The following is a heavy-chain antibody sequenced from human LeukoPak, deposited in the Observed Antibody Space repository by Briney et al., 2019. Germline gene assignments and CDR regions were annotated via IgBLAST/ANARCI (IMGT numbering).Heavy chain of an antibody. CDR1: RGSSSSGGYY. Sequence: SETLSLTCTVSRGSSSSGGYYWSWIRQHPGKGLEWIAYIYDSGSTYYNPSLKSRVNISLDMSEAQFSLKLSSVTAADTAVYYCATCPYSSSWCHFDSWGQGTLVTVSS. D-gene: IGHD6-13*01. CDR3: ATCPYSSSWCHFDS. V-gene: IGHV4-31*03. CDR2: IYDSGST. J-gene: IGHJ4*02.